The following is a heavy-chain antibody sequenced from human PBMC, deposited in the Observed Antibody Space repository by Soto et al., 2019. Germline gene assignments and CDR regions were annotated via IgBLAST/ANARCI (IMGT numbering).Heavy chain of an antibody. J-gene: IGHJ3*01. D-gene: IGHD5-18*01. CDR3: ARGLRTAMVITWSDAFDV. CDR1: GGSFSGYY. Sequence: QVQLQQWGAGLLKPSETLSLTCAVYGGSFSGYYWSWIRQPPGKGLEWIGEINHSGSTNYNPSLKSRVTISVDTSKNQFSLKLSSVTAADTAVYYCARGLRTAMVITWSDAFDVWGQGTMVTVSS. CDR2: INHSGST. V-gene: IGHV4-34*01.